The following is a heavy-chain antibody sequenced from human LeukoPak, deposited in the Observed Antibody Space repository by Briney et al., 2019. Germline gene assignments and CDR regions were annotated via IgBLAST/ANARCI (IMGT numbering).Heavy chain of an antibody. CDR2: IYYSGST. CDR3: AREGYDSSGSYDN. D-gene: IGHD3-22*01. J-gene: IGHJ4*02. Sequence: SETLSLTCTVSGDSISSSSYYWGWIRQPPGKELEWIGSIYYSGSTYYNPSLNSRVTISVDTSKNQFSLKLTSVTAADTAVYYCAREGYDSSGSYDNWGQGTLVTLSS. V-gene: IGHV4-39*07. CDR1: GDSISSSSYY.